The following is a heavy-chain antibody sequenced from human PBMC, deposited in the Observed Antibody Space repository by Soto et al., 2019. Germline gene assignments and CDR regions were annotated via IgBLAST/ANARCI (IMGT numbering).Heavy chain of an antibody. D-gene: IGHD3-22*01. CDR1: GGAISNYY. J-gene: IGHJ6*02. CDR3: AREEFDSSGDYYGMDV. V-gene: IGHV4-59*01. Sequence: QVQLQESGPGLVKPSETLSLTCTVSGGAISNYYWSWIRQSPGKGLDWIGYIYYSGSTNYNPSLKSRVTISIDTSKNQFSLKLSSVTAADTAVYYCAREEFDSSGDYYGMDVWGQGTTVTVSS. CDR2: IYYSGST.